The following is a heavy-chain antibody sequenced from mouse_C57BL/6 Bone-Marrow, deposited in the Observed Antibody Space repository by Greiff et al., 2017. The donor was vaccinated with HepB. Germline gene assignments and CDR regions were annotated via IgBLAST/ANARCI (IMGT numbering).Heavy chain of an antibody. J-gene: IGHJ4*01. D-gene: IGHD1-2*01. CDR2: IRNKANGYTT. CDR1: GFTFTDYY. Sequence: DVQLVESGGGLVQPGGSLSLSCAASGFTFTDYYMSWVRQPPGKALEWLGFIRNKANGYTTEYSASVKGRFTISRDNSQSILYLQMNALRAEDSATYYCARSPLLRGAMDYWGQGTSVTVAS. V-gene: IGHV7-3*01. CDR3: ARSPLLRGAMDY.